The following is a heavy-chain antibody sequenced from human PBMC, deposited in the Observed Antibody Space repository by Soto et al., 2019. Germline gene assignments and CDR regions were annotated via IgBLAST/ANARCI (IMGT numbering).Heavy chain of an antibody. Sequence: AGGSLRLSCAASGFTFSKYALSWVRQAPGKGLEWVSAISGSGGTTHYADSVKGRVTISRDNSKDTVFLQMNSLRAEDTAVYSCARTHWQPDYLEGFDFWGQGTPVTVSS. CDR2: ISGSGGTT. CDR3: ARTHWQPDYLEGFDF. V-gene: IGHV3-23*01. CDR1: GFTFSKYA. J-gene: IGHJ4*02. D-gene: IGHD1-1*01.